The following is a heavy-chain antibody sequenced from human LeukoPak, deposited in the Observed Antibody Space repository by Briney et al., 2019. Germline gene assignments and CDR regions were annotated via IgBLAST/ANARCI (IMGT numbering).Heavy chain of an antibody. V-gene: IGHV3-15*01. D-gene: IGHD1-1*01. Sequence: PGGSLRLSCAASGFTFSNAWMSWVRQAPGKGLEWVGRIKSKTDGGTTDYAAPVKGRFTISRDDLKNTLYLQMNSLKTEDTAVYYCTTDLETGVNFDYWGQGTLVTVSS. CDR1: GFTFSNAW. CDR2: IKSKTDGGTT. J-gene: IGHJ4*02. CDR3: TTDLETGVNFDY.